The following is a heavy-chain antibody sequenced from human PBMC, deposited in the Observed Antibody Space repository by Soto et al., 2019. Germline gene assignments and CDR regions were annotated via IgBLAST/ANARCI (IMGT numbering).Heavy chain of an antibody. J-gene: IGHJ5*02. Sequence: PSETLSLTCTVSGGSISSYYWSWIRQPPGKGLEWIGYIYYSGSTNYNPSLKSRVTISVDTSKNQFSLKLSSVTAADTAVYYCARRSIGDFWSGYSRAWFDPWGQGTRVTVSS. CDR3: ARRSIGDFWSGYSRAWFDP. CDR2: IYYSGST. CDR1: GGSISSYY. D-gene: IGHD3-3*01. V-gene: IGHV4-59*01.